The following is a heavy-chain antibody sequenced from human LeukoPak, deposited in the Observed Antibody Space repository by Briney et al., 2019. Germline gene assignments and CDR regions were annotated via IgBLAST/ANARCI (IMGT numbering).Heavy chain of an antibody. V-gene: IGHV3-74*01. J-gene: IGHJ4*02. CDR1: GFTFSSYW. CDR3: ILVGVTNQPPDY. CDR2: INNDGSTT. Sequence: GGSLRLSCAASGFTFSSYWMHWVRQAPGKGLMWVSRINNDGSTTNYADSVKGRFTISRDNAKSTLHLQMNSLRADDTAVYYCILVGVTNQPPDYWGQGTLVTVSS. D-gene: IGHD1-26*01.